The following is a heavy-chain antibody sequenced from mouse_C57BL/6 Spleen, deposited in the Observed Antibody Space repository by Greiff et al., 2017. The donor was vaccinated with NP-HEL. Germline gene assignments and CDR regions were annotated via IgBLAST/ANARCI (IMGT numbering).Heavy chain of an antibody. CDR3: ARSLTGTWFAY. D-gene: IGHD4-1*01. V-gene: IGHV1-52*01. Sequence: VQLHQPGAELVRPGSSVKLSCKASGYTFTSYWMHWVKQRPIQGLEWIGNIDPSDSETHYNQKFKDKATLTVDKSSSTAYMQLSSLTSEDSAVYYCARSLTGTWFAYWGQGTLVTVSA. J-gene: IGHJ3*01. CDR2: IDPSDSET. CDR1: GYTFTSYW.